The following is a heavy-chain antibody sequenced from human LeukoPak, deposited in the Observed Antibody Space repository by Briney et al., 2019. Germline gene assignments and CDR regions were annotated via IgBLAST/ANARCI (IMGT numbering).Heavy chain of an antibody. J-gene: IGHJ3*02. Sequence: TGGSLRLSCAASGFTFTNYRMNWVRQAPGKGLEWVSSISSSSNNIYYVDSVKGRFTISRDSAKNSLYLQMNSLRVEDTAVYYCARDSQAVYYYDSSGDAFDIWGQGTMVTVSS. CDR3: ARDSQAVYYYDSSGDAFDI. CDR1: GFTFTNYR. V-gene: IGHV3-21*01. D-gene: IGHD3-22*01. CDR2: ISSSSNNI.